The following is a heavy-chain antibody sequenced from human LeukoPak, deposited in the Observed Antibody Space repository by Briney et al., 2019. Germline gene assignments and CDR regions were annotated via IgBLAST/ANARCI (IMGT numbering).Heavy chain of an antibody. CDR1: GFIFSPYG. J-gene: IGHJ4*02. CDR3: AKGGSWVVTAIFLFDY. Sequence: GGSLRLSCVASGFIFSPYGMTWVRQAPGKGLEWVAFIRYDGSNKYYADSVKGRFTISRDNSKNTLYLQMNSLRAEDTAVYYCAKGGSWVVTAIFLFDYWGQGTLVTVSS. D-gene: IGHD2-21*02. CDR2: IRYDGSNK. V-gene: IGHV3-30*02.